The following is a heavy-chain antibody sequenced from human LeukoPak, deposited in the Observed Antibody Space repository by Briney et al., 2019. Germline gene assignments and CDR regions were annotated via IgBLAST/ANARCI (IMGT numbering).Heavy chain of an antibody. CDR1: GYSFTGYY. V-gene: IGHV1-46*01. CDR3: ARSRRGSYRARGGIYY. J-gene: IGHJ4*02. D-gene: IGHD1-26*01. Sequence: ASVKVSCKTSGYSFTGYYMHWVRQAPGQGLEWMGILNPSGGNTNYAQRFEGRVTMTRDTSTSTVYMELSSLRSEDTAVYYYARSRRGSYRARGGIYYWGQGTLVTVSS. CDR2: LNPSGGNT.